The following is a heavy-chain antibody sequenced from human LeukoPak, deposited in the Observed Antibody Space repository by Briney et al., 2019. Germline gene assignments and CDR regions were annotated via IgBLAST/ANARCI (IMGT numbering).Heavy chain of an antibody. CDR1: GFTFDDYA. D-gene: IGHD6-19*01. CDR3: AKATPGIAVAGSFDY. V-gene: IGHV3-9*03. Sequence: GRSLRLSCAASGFTFDDYAMHWVRQAPGKGLGWVSGVSWNSGSIGYADSVKGRFTISRDNAKNSLYLQMNSLRAEDVALYYCAKATPGIAVAGSFDYWGQGTLVTVSS. J-gene: IGHJ4*02. CDR2: VSWNSGSI.